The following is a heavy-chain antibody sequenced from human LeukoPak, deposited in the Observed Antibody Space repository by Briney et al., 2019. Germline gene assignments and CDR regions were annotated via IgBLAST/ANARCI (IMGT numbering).Heavy chain of an antibody. CDR1: ELTLNTYS. CDR3: ARGSPYGDYAFDI. Sequence: PGGSLRLSCAASELTLNTYSMNWVRQAPGKGLEWISFITSSSSHIYYADSVKGRFTISRDNAKNSLYLQMNSLRAEDTAVYYCARGSPYGDYAFDIWGQGTMVTVSS. D-gene: IGHD4-17*01. CDR2: ITSSSSHI. J-gene: IGHJ3*02. V-gene: IGHV3-21*05.